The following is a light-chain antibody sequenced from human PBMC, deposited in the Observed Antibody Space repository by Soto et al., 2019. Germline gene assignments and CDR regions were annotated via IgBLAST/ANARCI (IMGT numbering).Light chain of an antibody. CDR1: QSVSSN. CDR2: GAS. Sequence: EIVMTQSPATLSVSPGERATLSCRASQSVSSNLAWYQQKPGQAPRLLIYGASTRATGIPARFSGSGSGTEFTLTIRSLQSEDFAVYYCQQNNNWPRTFGQETKVEIK. CDR3: QQNNNWPRT. V-gene: IGKV3-15*01. J-gene: IGKJ1*01.